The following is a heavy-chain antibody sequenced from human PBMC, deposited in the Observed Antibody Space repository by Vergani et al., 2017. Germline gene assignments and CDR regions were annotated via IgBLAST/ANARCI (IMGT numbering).Heavy chain of an antibody. V-gene: IGHV4-30-4*01. CDR2: IYYSGRT. D-gene: IGHD3-22*01. CDR1: GGSISSGDYY. J-gene: IGHJ4*02. Sequence: QVQLQESGPGLVKPSQTLSLTCTVSGGSISSGDYYWSWIRQPPGKGLEWIGYIYYSGRTSYNPSLKSRVTISVDTSKNQFSLKLSSVTAADTAVYYCARHGNNDSSGYYYGFDYWGQGTLVTVSS. CDR3: ARHGNNDSSGYYYGFDY.